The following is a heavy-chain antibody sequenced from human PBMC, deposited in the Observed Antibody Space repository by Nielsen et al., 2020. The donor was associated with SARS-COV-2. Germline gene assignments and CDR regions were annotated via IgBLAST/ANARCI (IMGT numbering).Heavy chain of an antibody. J-gene: IGHJ6*03. V-gene: IGHV1-18*04. CDR3: ARAVGSAFYYYYMDV. CDR1: GYTFNNNG. CDR2: VSAYNANT. Sequence: ASVKVSCKASGYTFNNNGFSWVRQAPGQGLEWAGWVSAYNANTNYAQKLQGRVTMTTDTSTSTAYMELRSLRSDDTAVYYCARAVGSAFYYYYMDVWGQGTAVTVSS. D-gene: IGHD2-15*01.